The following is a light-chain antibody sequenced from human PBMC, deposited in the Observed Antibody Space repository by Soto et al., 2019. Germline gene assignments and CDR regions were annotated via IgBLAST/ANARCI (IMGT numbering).Light chain of an antibody. J-gene: IGKJ1*01. CDR2: WAS. CDR1: QRSLYSSNNKNS. CDR3: QQYYSTPWT. V-gene: IGKV4-1*01. Sequence: TQPQDSWSVSRGETSPFHYNSSQRSLYSSNNKNSLAWYQQKPGQPPKLLIYWASTRESGVPDRFSGSGSGTDFTLTISSLQAEDVAVYYCQQYYSTPWTFGQGTKVDI.